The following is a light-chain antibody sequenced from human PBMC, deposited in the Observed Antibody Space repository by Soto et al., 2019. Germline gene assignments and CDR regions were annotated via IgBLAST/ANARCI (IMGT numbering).Light chain of an antibody. J-gene: IGLJ1*01. V-gene: IGLV2-14*01. CDR2: DVS. CDR3: SSYTSSSTYV. CDR1: SSDVGDYNY. Sequence: QSALTQPASVSGSPGQSITISCTGTSSDVGDYNYVSWYQHHPGKAPKLMTYDVSNRPSGVSNRLSCSKSGNTASLTISGLQAEDEADYYCSSYTSSSTYVFGTGTKLTVL.